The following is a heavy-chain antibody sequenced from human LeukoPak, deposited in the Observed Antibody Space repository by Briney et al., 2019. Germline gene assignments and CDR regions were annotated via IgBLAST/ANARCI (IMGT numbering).Heavy chain of an antibody. Sequence: PGGSLRLSCAASGFTFSNYAMSWVRQAPGKGLEWVSYIVGSSGNIYYADSVKGRFTISRDNAKNSLYLQMDSLRAEDTAVYYCATDSPETAAFDYWGQGTLVTVSS. J-gene: IGHJ4*02. CDR1: GFTFSNYA. D-gene: IGHD1-1*01. CDR3: ATDSPETAAFDY. CDR2: IVGSSGNI. V-gene: IGHV3-48*04.